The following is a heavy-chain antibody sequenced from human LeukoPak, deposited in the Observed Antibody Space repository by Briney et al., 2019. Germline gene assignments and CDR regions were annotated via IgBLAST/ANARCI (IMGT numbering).Heavy chain of an antibody. Sequence: SETLSLTCTVSGGSISSYYWSWIRQPPGKGLEWIGYIYYSGSTNYNPSLKSRVTISIDTSKNQLSLQLTSVTAADTAVYYCARVTDWNDLDYWGPGTLVTVSS. CDR3: ARVTDWNDLDY. J-gene: IGHJ4*02. D-gene: IGHD1-1*01. V-gene: IGHV4-59*01. CDR2: IYYSGST. CDR1: GGSISSYY.